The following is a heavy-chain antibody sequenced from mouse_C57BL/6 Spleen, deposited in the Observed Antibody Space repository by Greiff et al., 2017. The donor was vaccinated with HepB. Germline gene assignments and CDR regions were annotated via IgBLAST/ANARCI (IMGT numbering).Heavy chain of an antibody. CDR3: ARLGRYFDV. CDR2: IYPGDGDT. V-gene: IGHV1-82*01. Sequence: VKLQESGPELVKPGASVKISCKASGYAFSSSWMNWVKQRPGKGLEWIGRIYPGDGDTNYNGNFKGKATLTADKSSSTAYMQLSSLTSEDSAVYFCARLGRYFDVWGTGTTVTVSS. CDR1: GYAFSSSW. J-gene: IGHJ1*03.